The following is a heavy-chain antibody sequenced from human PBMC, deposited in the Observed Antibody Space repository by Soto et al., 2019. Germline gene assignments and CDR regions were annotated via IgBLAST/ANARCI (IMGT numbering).Heavy chain of an antibody. CDR1: GGSFSTFI. V-gene: IGHV1-69*01. CDR3: ATLPWGASPPEIDL. CDR2: VIPMYNKP. D-gene: IGHD1-26*01. J-gene: IGHJ4*02. Sequence: QVQLVQSGAEVKRPGSSVKVSCKASGGSFSTFILIWVRQVPGQGLEWMGGVIPMYNKPNYAQKFQGRVTITADESTSTAYMELSGLKSEDTAFYHCATLPWGASPPEIDLRGQRTLVTVSS.